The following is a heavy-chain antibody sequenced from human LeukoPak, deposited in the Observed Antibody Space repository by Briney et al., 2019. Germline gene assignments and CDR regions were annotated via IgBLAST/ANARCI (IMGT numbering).Heavy chain of an antibody. D-gene: IGHD2-2*01. V-gene: IGHV3-73*01. CDR2: IRSKANSYAT. J-gene: IGHJ4*02. CDR3: TRHCSSTSCSLFDY. Sequence: GGSLKLSCAASGFTFSGSAMHWVRQASGKGLEWVGRIRSKANSYATAYAASVKGRFTISRDDSENTAYLQMNSLKTEDTAVYYCTRHCSSTSCSLFDYWGQGTLVTVSS. CDR1: GFTFSGSA.